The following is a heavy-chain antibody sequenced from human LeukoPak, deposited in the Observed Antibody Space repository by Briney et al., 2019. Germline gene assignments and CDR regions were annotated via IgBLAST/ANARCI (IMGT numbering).Heavy chain of an antibody. J-gene: IGHJ6*03. D-gene: IGHD4-11*01. V-gene: IGHV3-30*02. CDR2: IRYDGSNK. Sequence: GGSLRLSCAASGFTFSSYGMHWVRQAPGKGLEWVAFIRYDGSNKYYADSVKGRFTISRDNSKNMLYLQMNSLRAEDTAVYYCAKIYSNYPYYYYMDVWGKGTTVTVSS. CDR1: GFTFSSYG. CDR3: AKIYSNYPYYYYMDV.